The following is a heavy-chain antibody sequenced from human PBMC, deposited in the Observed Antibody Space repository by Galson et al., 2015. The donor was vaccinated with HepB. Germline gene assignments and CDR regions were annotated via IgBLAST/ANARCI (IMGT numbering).Heavy chain of an antibody. V-gene: IGHV1-18*01. CDR3: ARDRSGLRYFVKDDY. CDR1: GYTFTSYG. CDR2: ISAYNGNT. J-gene: IGHJ4*02. Sequence: SVKVSCKASGYTFTSYGISWVRQAPGQGLEWMGWISAYNGNTNYAQKLQGRVTMTTDTSTSTAYMELRSLRSDDTAVYYCARDRSGLRYFVKDDYWGQGTLVTVSS. D-gene: IGHD3-9*01.